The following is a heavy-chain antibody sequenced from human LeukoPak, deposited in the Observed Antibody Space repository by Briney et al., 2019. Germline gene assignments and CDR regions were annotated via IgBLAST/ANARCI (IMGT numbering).Heavy chain of an antibody. V-gene: IGHV3-30*18. CDR2: ISYDGSNK. CDR3: AKDRIPEVRFLDHDAFDI. D-gene: IGHD3-3*01. CDR1: GFTFSSYG. J-gene: IGHJ3*02. Sequence: GGSLRLSCAASGFTFSSYGMHWVRQAPGKGLEWVAVISYDGSNKYYADSVKGRFTISRDNSKNTLYLQMNSLRAEDTAVYYCAKDRIPEVRFLDHDAFDIWGQGTMVTVSS.